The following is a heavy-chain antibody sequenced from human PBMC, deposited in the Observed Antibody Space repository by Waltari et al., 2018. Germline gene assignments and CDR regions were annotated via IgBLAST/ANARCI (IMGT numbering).Heavy chain of an antibody. D-gene: IGHD3-22*01. CDR1: AGTVSSYD. CDR2: INPNSGGT. V-gene: IGHV1-2*06. Sequence: QVQLVQSGAEVKKPGSSVKVSCKDSAGTVSSYDICWLRQAPGQGLEWMGRINPNSGGTNDAQKFQGRVTMTRDTSISTAYMELSRLRSDDTAVYYCAGDSSGYFDAFDIWGQGTMVTVSS. CDR3: AGDSSGYFDAFDI. J-gene: IGHJ3*02.